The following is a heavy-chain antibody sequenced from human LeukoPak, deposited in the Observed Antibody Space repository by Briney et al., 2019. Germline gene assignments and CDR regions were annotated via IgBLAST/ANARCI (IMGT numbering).Heavy chain of an antibody. V-gene: IGHV1-18*01. CDR1: GYTFTSYG. D-gene: IGHD6-13*01. CDR2: ISAYNGNT. CDR3: ARDRSIAAPGTKDY. J-gene: IGHJ4*02. Sequence: ASVKVSCKASGYTFTSYGISWVRQAPGQGLEWMGWISAYNGNTDYAQKIQGRVTLTTDTSTSTGYMELRSLRSDDTAVHYCARDRSIAAPGTKDYWGQGTLVTVSS.